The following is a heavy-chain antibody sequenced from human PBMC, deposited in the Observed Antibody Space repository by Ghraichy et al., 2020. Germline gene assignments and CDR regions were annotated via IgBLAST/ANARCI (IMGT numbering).Heavy chain of an antibody. D-gene: IGHD4-17*01. CDR3: ARVPYGDYAIDP. Sequence: ASVKVSCKASGYTFTNYGTNYGISWVRQAPGQGLEWMGWINAYNGNTNYAQKLQGRVTITTDISTSTAYMELRSLRSDDTAVYYCARVPYGDYAIDPWGQGTLVTVSS. CDR1: GYTFTNYG. V-gene: IGHV1-18*01. CDR2: INAYNGNT. J-gene: IGHJ5*02.